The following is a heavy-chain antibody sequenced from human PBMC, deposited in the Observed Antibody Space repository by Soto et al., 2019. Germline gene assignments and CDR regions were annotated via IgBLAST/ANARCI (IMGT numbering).Heavy chain of an antibody. J-gene: IGHJ6*02. D-gene: IGHD1-26*01. V-gene: IGHV3-33*01. CDR2: IWYDGSNK. CDR1: GFTFSTYG. Sequence: QVQLVESGGGVVQPVRSLRLSCTASGFTFSTYGMHWVRQAPGKGLEWVTVIWYDGSNKYYADSVKGRFTISRDNSKNTLYLQMNSLRADDTAVYYCARGGGSGSSFVGYYYYTLDVWGQGTTVTVSS. CDR3: ARGGGSGSSFVGYYYYTLDV.